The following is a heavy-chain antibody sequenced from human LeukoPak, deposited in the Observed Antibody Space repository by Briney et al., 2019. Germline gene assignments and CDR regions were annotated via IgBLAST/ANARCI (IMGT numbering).Heavy chain of an antibody. D-gene: IGHD3-10*01. Sequence: GGSLRLSCAASGFIFSSYWMHWVRHAPGKGLAWVSRINTDGSSTSYADSVKGRFTISRDNVKNSLYLQMNSLRAEDTAVYSCARVNDYDSGSLYRPIDYWGQGTLVTVSS. J-gene: IGHJ4*02. V-gene: IGHV3-74*01. CDR1: GFIFSSYW. CDR3: ARVNDYDSGSLYRPIDY. CDR2: INTDGSST.